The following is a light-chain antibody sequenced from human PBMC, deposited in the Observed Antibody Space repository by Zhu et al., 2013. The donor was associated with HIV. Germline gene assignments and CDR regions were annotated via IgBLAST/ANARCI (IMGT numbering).Light chain of an antibody. CDR2: DAS. J-gene: IGKJ2*02. CDR1: QSMSTY. CDR3: QQTYSNPRT. Sequence: DIQLTQSPSSLSASVGDRVTITCRASQSMSTYLNWYQQKPGKAPDLLIFDASSLQSGVPSRFSGSGSDTDFTLTISSLQPEDFATYYYQQTYSNPRTFGQGTKLEIK. V-gene: IGKV1-39*01.